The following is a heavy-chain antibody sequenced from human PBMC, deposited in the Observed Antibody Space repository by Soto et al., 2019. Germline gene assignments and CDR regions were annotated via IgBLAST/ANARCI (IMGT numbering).Heavy chain of an antibody. V-gene: IGHV4-39*01. CDR3: ARLYGGSLFDY. CDR1: GGSISSSSYY. CDR2: FYYSGST. J-gene: IGHJ4*02. Sequence: QLQLQESGPGLVKPSETLSLTCTVSGGSISSSSYYWGWIRQPPGKGLEWIGSFYYSGSTYYNPSXKXGVTISVDTSKNQFSLKLSSVTAADTAVYYCARLYGGSLFDYWGQGTLVTVSS. D-gene: IGHD2-15*01.